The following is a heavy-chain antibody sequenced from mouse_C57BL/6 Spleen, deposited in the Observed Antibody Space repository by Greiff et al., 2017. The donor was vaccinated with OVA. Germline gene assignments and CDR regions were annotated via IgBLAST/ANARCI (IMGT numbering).Heavy chain of an antibody. J-gene: IGHJ3*01. CDR1: GYSFTDYN. D-gene: IGHD2-3*01. Sequence: VQLKQSGPELVKPGASVKISCKASGYSFTDYNMNWVKQSNGKSLEWIGVINPNYGTTSYNQKFKGKATLTVDQSSSTAYMQLNSLTSEDSAVYYGERSSRRWGFGAYWGQGTLVTVSA. CDR2: INPNYGTT. CDR3: ERSSRRWGFGAY. V-gene: IGHV1-39*01.